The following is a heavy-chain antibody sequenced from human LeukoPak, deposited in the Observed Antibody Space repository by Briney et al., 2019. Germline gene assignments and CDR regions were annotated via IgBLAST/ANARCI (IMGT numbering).Heavy chain of an antibody. CDR2: ISGSGGRT. CDR3: AKDQCGGDGYPPLAYYYYGMDV. J-gene: IGHJ6*02. Sequence: QTGGSLRLSCAASGFTFPTYAMSWVRQAPGKGLEWVSAISGSGGRTYYADSVQGRFSISRDNSKNTLYLQMNSLRAEDTAVYYCAKDQCGGDGYPPLAYYYYGMDVWGQGTTVTVSS. CDR1: GFTFPTYA. D-gene: IGHD2-21*02. V-gene: IGHV3-23*01.